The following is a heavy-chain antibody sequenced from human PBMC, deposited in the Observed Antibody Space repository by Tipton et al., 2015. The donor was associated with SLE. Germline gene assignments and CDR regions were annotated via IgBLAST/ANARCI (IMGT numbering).Heavy chain of an antibody. J-gene: IGHJ4*02. CDR3: AIGQQPFDY. Sequence: TLSLTCTVSGGSISSGSYYWSWIRQPAGKGLEWIGRIYTSGSTYYNPSLKSRVTISVDTSKNQFSLKLSSVTAADTAVYYCAIGQQPFDYWGQGTLVTVSS. CDR2: IYTSGST. D-gene: IGHD6-13*01. V-gene: IGHV4-61*02. CDR1: GGSISSGSYY.